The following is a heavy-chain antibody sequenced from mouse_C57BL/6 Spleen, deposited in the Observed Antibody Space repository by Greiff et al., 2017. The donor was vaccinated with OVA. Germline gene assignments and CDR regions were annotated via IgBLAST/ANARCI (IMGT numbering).Heavy chain of an antibody. Sequence: QVQLQQPGAELVKPGASVKMSCKASGYTFTSYWITWVKQRPGQGLEWIGDIYPGSGSTNYNEKFKSKATLTVDTSSSTAYMQLSSLTSEDSAVYYCARGSYGSSLGDYWGQGTTLTVSS. CDR1: GYTFTSYW. CDR2: IYPGSGST. D-gene: IGHD1-1*01. V-gene: IGHV1-55*01. J-gene: IGHJ2*01. CDR3: ARGSYGSSLGDY.